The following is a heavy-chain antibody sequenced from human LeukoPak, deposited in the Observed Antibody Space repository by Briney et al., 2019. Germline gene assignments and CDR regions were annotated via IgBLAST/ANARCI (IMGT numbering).Heavy chain of an antibody. Sequence: GGSLRLSCAASGFTFSSYGRSWVRQAPGKGLEWVSAISGSGGSTYYADSVKGRFTISRDNSKNTLYLQMNSLRAEDTAVYYCAKDRVVRGVITNWFDPWGQGTLVTVSS. CDR3: AKDRVVRGVITNWFDP. J-gene: IGHJ5*02. D-gene: IGHD3-10*01. CDR1: GFTFSSYG. V-gene: IGHV3-23*01. CDR2: ISGSGGST.